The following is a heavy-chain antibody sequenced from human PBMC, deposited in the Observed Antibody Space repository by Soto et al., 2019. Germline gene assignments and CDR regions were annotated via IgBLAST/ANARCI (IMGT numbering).Heavy chain of an antibody. Sequence: EVQLVQSGAEVKKPGESLRISCKGSGYDFSRTWIGWVRQLPGKGLDWMGIIYPGDSETRYSPSFLGHVTISADKSISTAYLQWSSLKTSDIGMYYCARLVGAYDSYFDHWGQGTRVTVSS. CDR2: IYPGDSET. J-gene: IGHJ4*02. D-gene: IGHD5-12*01. CDR3: ARLVGAYDSYFDH. V-gene: IGHV5-51*01. CDR1: GYDFSRTW.